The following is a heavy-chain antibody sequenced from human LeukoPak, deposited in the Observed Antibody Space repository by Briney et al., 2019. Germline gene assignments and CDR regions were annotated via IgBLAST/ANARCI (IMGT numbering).Heavy chain of an antibody. Sequence: SETLSLTCAVYGGSFSGYYWSWIRQPPGKGLEWIGEINHSGSTNYNPSLKSRVTISVDTSKNQFSLKLSSVTAADTAVYYCARLKLRYSYYYGVDVWGQGTTVTVSS. J-gene: IGHJ6*02. CDR1: GGSFSGYY. D-gene: IGHD2-2*02. V-gene: IGHV4-34*01. CDR2: INHSGST. CDR3: ARLKLRYSYYYGVDV.